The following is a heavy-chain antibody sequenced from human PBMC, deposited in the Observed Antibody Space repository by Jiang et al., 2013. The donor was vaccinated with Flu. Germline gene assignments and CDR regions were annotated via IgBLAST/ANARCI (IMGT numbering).Heavy chain of an antibody. D-gene: IGHD3-22*01. V-gene: IGHV7-4-1*02. Sequence: NTGDPTYAQGLTGRFVFSLDTSVGTAYLQISSLKAEDTALYYCARGYYYDRSGYGFDYWGQGTLVTVS. CDR3: ARGYYYDRSGYGFDY. CDR2: NTGDP. J-gene: IGHJ4*02.